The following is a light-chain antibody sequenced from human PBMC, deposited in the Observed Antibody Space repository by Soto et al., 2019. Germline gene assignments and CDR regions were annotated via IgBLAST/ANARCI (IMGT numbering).Light chain of an antibody. V-gene: IGKV1-27*01. CDR2: AAS. CDR1: QAISNY. J-gene: IGKJ1*01. CDR3: QKYNIAPWM. Sequence: DIQMTQSPSSLSAYVGDRVTITCRASQAISNYLAWYQQKPGKVPKLLIYAASTLQSGVPSRFSGSGSGTDFTLTISSLQPEDVATYYCQKYNIAPWMFGQGTKVEIK.